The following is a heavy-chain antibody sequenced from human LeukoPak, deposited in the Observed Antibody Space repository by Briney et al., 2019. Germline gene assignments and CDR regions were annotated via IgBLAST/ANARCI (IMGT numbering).Heavy chain of an antibody. CDR3: ARQPTVTTSWFDP. J-gene: IGHJ5*02. CDR1: GYSISSGYY. D-gene: IGHD4-11*01. V-gene: IGHV4-34*01. Sequence: SETLSLTCAVSGYSISSGYYWSWIRQPPGKGLEWIGEINHSGSTNYNPSLKSRVTISVDTSKNQFSLKLSSVTAADTAVYYCARQPTVTTSWFDPWGQGTLVTVSS. CDR2: INHSGST.